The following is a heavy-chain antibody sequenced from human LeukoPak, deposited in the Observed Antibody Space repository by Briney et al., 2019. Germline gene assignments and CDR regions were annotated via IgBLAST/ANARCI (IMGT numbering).Heavy chain of an antibody. CDR2: ISAYNGDT. V-gene: IGHV1-18*01. CDR1: GYTFTSYG. J-gene: IGHJ4*02. CDR3: ASPTGGYSYASPDY. D-gene: IGHD5-18*01. Sequence: PGASVKVSCKASGYTFTSYGINWVRQAPGQGLEWMGWISAYNGDTNYAQKLQGRVTMTTDTSTSTAYMELSRLRSDDTAVYYCASPTGGYSYASPDYWGQGTLVTVSS.